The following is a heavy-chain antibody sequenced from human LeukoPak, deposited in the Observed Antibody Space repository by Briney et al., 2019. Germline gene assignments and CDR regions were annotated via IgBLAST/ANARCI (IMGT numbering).Heavy chain of an antibody. J-gene: IGHJ4*02. CDR2: INGSGDAT. V-gene: IGHV3-23*01. Sequence: GGPLSPSCPVPGFLFSPYTMTWVRQGPGKGLEWVPSINGSGDATLYADSVMGRFTISRDNAKNTVSLQMKNLRAEDTAVYYCAKSDCGSDGCKLLNYWGQGTLVIASS. CDR3: AKSDCGSDGCKLLNY. D-gene: IGHD3-10*01. CDR1: GFLFSPYT.